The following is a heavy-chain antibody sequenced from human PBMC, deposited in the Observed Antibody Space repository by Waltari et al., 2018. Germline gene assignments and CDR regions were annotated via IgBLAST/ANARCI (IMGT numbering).Heavy chain of an antibody. J-gene: IGHJ5*02. CDR1: VGPTTGNN. CDR3: VRGITGSGCYTCRFDV. Sequence: QVQLQDPGPDRVKPSETLSLPSAVSVGPTTGNNWSWTAKAPGRERNGIGRISGGGGSTDNNPPPMRRVTISTDTSKNQFSLKLSSLTAADTAVYYCVRGITGSGCYTCRFDVWGPGVLVTVSS. D-gene: IGHD2-8*02. CDR2: ISGGGGST. V-gene: IGHV4-4*07.